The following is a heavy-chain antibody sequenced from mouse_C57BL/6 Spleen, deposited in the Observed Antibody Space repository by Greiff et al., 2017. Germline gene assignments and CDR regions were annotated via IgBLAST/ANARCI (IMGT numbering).Heavy chain of an antibody. V-gene: IGHV1-42*01. Sequence: VQLQQSGPELVKPGASVKISCKASGYSFTGYYMNWVKQSPEKSLEWIGEINPSTGGTTYNQKFKAKATLTVDKSSSTAYMQLKSLTSEDSAVYYCARRDYYSNPYWYFDVWGTGTTVTVSS. D-gene: IGHD2-5*01. CDR3: ARRDYYSNPYWYFDV. CDR2: INPSTGGT. CDR1: GYSFTGYY. J-gene: IGHJ1*03.